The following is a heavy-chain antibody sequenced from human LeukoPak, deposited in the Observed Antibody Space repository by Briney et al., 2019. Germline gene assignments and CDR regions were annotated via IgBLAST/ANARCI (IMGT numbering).Heavy chain of an antibody. J-gene: IGHJ4*02. V-gene: IGHV4-59*08. CDR2: IYYSGST. CDR1: GGSISSHY. Sequence: PSETLSRTCTVSGGSISSHYWSWIRQPPGKGLEWIGYIYYSGSTNYNPSLKSRVTISVDTSKNQFSLKLSSVTAADTAVYYCARRTSGWYYFDYWGQGTLVTVSS. CDR3: ARRTSGWYYFDY. D-gene: IGHD6-19*01.